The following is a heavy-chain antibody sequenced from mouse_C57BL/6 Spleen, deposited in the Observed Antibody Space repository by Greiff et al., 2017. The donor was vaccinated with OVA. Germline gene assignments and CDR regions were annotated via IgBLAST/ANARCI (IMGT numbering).Heavy chain of an antibody. V-gene: IGHV2-5*01. CDR1: GFSLTSYG. Sequence: QVQLQQSGPGLVQPSPSLSITCTVSGFSLTSYGVHWVRQSPGKGLEWLGVIWRGGSTDYTAAFMSRLSITKDNSKSQVFFKMNSLQADDTAIYDCAKNSGDGYYFFAYWGQGTLVTVSA. CDR3: AKNSGDGYYFFAY. CDR2: IWRGGST. D-gene: IGHD2-3*01. J-gene: IGHJ3*01.